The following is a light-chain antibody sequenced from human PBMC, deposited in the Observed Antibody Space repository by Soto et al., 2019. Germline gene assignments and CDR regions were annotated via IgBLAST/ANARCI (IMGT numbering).Light chain of an antibody. CDR2: CAS. CDR1: QSVSSN. V-gene: IGKV3-15*01. CDR3: LQYNNLPPE. J-gene: IGKJ1*01. Sequence: EIVMTQSPATLSVSLGERATLSCRASQSVSSNLAWYQQKPGQAPRLLISCASTRASCIPARFSGSGSGTEFTLTIGSLKSEDFAVYYCLQYNNLPPEFGQGTKVEIK.